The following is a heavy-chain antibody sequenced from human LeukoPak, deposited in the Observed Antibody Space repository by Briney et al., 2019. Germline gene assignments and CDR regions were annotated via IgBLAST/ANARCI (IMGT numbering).Heavy chain of an antibody. CDR1: GYTFTSYG. D-gene: IGHD1-14*01. CDR2: ISAYNGNT. CDR3: ARRSTKGTTSHNWFDP. V-gene: IGHV1-18*01. Sequence: ASVKVSCKASGYTFTSYGISWVRQAPGQGLEWMGWISAYNGNTNYAQKFQGRVTMTRDTSISTAYMELSRLRSDDTAVYYCARRSTKGTTSHNWFDPWGQGTLVTVSS. J-gene: IGHJ5*02.